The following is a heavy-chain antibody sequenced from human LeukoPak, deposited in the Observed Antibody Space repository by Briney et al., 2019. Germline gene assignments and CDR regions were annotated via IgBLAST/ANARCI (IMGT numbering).Heavy chain of an antibody. V-gene: IGHV3-30-3*01. J-gene: IGHJ6*02. Sequence: PGRSLRLSCAASGFTLSSCAMHWVRQAPGKGLEWVAVISYDGSNKYYADSVKGRFTISRDNSKNTLYLQMNSLRAEDTAVYYCARERYGMDVWGQGTTVTVSS. CDR3: ARERYGMDV. CDR2: ISYDGSNK. CDR1: GFTLSSCA.